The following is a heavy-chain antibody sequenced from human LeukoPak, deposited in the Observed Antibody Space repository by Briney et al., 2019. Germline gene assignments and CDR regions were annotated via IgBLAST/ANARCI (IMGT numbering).Heavy chain of an antibody. D-gene: IGHD1-1*01. CDR2: ISYDGSNK. J-gene: IGHJ5*02. CDR1: GFTFSSYA. V-gene: IGHV3-30-3*01. CDR3: ARERYNWNDVGWFDP. Sequence: PGGSLRLSCAASGFTFSSYAMHWVRQAPGKGLEWVAVISYDGSNKYYAGSVKGRFTISRDNSKNTLYLQMNSLRAEDTAVYYCARERYNWNDVGWFDPWGQGTLVTVSS.